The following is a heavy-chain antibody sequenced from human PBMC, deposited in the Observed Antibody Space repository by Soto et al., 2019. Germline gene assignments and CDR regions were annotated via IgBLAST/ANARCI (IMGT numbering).Heavy chain of an antibody. D-gene: IGHD7-27*01. J-gene: IGHJ5*01. V-gene: IGHV4-30-4*01. CDR1: GDSISNLDYF. CDR2: IYKSATT. CDR3: ARGRYCLTGRCFPNWFDS. Sequence: SETLSLTCSVSGDSISNLDYFWAWIRQPPGQALEYIGYIYKSATTYYNPSFESRVAISVDTSKSQFSLNVTSVTTADTAVYFCARGRYCLTGRCFPNWFDSWGQGALVTVSS.